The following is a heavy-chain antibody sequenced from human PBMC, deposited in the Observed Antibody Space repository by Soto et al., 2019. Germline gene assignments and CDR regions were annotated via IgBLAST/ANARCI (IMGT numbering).Heavy chain of an antibody. Sequence: GGSLRLSCAASGFTFSMYWMHWVRQVPGKGPEWVSRINDDGSSTNYADSVKGRFTISRDDAKNTLYLQMNDLRAEDTAVYYCTRGPRSTPTGPGAFWGQGTMVTVCS. CDR1: GFTFSMYW. CDR3: TRGPRSTPTGPGAF. CDR2: INDDGSST. J-gene: IGHJ4*02. D-gene: IGHD3-10*01. V-gene: IGHV3-74*01.